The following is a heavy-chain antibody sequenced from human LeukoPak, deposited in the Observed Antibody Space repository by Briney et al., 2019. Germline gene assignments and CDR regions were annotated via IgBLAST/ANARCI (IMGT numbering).Heavy chain of an antibody. CDR3: ARNDYGDFYFDY. V-gene: IGHV3-30-3*01. CDR2: ISYDGSNK. D-gene: IGHD4-17*01. CDR1: GFTFRNYA. J-gene: IGHJ4*02. Sequence: GGSRRLSCPASGFTFRNYAVHWVRQAPGKGLEWAAVISYDGSNKYYADSVKGRFTISRDNSKNTLYLQMNSLRAEDTAVYYCARNDYGDFYFDYWGQGTLVTVSS.